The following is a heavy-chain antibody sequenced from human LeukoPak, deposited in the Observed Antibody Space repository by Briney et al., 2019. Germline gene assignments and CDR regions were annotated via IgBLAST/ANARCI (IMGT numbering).Heavy chain of an antibody. V-gene: IGHV4-39*07. CDR2: IYYSGST. D-gene: IGHD1-26*01. J-gene: IGHJ5*02. CDR1: GGSISSPNYY. Sequence: KTSETLSLTCTVSGGSISSPNYYWGWIRQPPGKGLEWIGSIYYSGSTYYNPPLKSRVTISVDTSKNQFSLRLNSVTAADTAVYYCARSRAFNSGAFDPWGQGSLVTVSS. CDR3: ARSRAFNSGAFDP.